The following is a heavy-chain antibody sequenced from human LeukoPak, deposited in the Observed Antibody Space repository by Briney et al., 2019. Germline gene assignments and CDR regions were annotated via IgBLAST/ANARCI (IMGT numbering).Heavy chain of an antibody. V-gene: IGHV1-8*01. Sequence: GASVKVSCKASGYTFTSYNINWVRQATGQGLEWMGWMNPNSGNTGYAQKFQGRVTMTRNTSISTAYMELSRLRSDDTAVYYCARSTASGWYYFDYWGQGTLVTVSS. D-gene: IGHD6-19*01. J-gene: IGHJ4*02. CDR1: GYTFTSYN. CDR3: ARSTASGWYYFDY. CDR2: MNPNSGNT.